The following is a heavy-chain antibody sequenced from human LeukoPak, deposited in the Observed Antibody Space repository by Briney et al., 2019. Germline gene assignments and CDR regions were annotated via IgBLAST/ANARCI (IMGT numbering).Heavy chain of an antibody. Sequence: ASVKVSCKASGYTFTSYAMNWVRQAPGQGLEWMGWINTNTGNPTYAQGFTGRFVFSLDTSVSTAYLQISSLKAEDTAVYYCARDRRTSYYDSSGPYPFFSYWGQGTLVTVSS. CDR2: INTNTGNP. J-gene: IGHJ4*02. CDR1: GYTFTSYA. CDR3: ARDRRTSYYDSSGPYPFFSY. D-gene: IGHD3-22*01. V-gene: IGHV7-4-1*02.